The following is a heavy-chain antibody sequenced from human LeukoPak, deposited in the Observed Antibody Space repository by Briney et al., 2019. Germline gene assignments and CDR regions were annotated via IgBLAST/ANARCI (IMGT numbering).Heavy chain of an antibody. CDR1: GGTFSSYA. CDR3: ARGGVVIRGDYYHPDV. Sequence: ASVKVSCNASGGTFSSYAISWVRQAPGQGLEWMGGIIPIFGTANYAQKFQGRVTITTDESTNPAYMELSSLRSEDTAVYYCARGGVVIRGDYYHPDVWGKGTTVTVSS. J-gene: IGHJ6*03. V-gene: IGHV1-69*05. CDR2: IIPIFGTA. D-gene: IGHD3-3*01.